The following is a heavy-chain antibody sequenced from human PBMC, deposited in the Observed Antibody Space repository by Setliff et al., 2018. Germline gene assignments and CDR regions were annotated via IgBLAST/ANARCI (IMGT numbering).Heavy chain of an antibody. J-gene: IGHJ5*02. CDR3: ARATRDSDGWYYEYRWFDP. V-gene: IGHV1-2*02. D-gene: IGHD6-19*01. CDR1: GGTLSNYA. Sequence: ASVKVSCKASGGTLSNYAISWVRQAPGQGLEWMGRINLNTGNIFYAQEFQGRVTLTRDTSINTAYMELSRLTCDDTAVYYCARATRDSDGWYYEYRWFDPWGQGTLVTVSS. CDR2: INLNTGNI.